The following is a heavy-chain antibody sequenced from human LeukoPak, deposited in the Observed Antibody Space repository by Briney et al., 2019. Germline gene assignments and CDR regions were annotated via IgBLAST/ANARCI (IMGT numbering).Heavy chain of an antibody. CDR2: ISAYNGNT. Sequence: ASVKVSCKASGYTFTSYGISWVRQAPGQGLEWMGWISAYNGNTNYAQKLQGRVTMTTDTSTSTAYMELRSLRSDDTAVYYCARINPSLGYCSGGSCYPGDYWGQGTLVTVSS. V-gene: IGHV1-18*01. D-gene: IGHD2-15*01. J-gene: IGHJ4*02. CDR1: GYTFTSYG. CDR3: ARINPSLGYCSGGSCYPGDY.